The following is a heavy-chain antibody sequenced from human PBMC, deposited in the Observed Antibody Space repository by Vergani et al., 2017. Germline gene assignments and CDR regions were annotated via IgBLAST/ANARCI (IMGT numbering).Heavy chain of an antibody. CDR1: GFTFSSYA. J-gene: IGHJ4*02. D-gene: IGHD5-12*01. Sequence: EVQLLESGGGLVQPGGSLRLSCAASGFTFSSYATSWVRQAPGKGLEWVSAISGSGGSTYYADSVKGRFTISRDNAKNTLYLQMNSLRAEDTAVSYCARGSWRGGYDSFFDYWGQGTLVTVSS. CDR3: ARGSWRGGYDSFFDY. V-gene: IGHV3-23*01. CDR2: ISGSGGST.